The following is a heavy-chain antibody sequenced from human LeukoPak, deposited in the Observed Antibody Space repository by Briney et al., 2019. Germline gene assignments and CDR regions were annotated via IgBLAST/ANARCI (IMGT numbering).Heavy chain of an antibody. V-gene: IGHV4-59*01. CDR2: IYYSGST. CDR3: AREGRGAAAGMDY. Sequence: SETLSLTCAVYGGSFSGYYWSWVRQPPGKGLEWIGYIYYSGSTNYNPSLKSRVTISVDTSKNQFSLNLSSVTAADTAVYYCAREGRGAAAGMDYWGQGTLVTVSS. CDR1: GGSFSGYY. D-gene: IGHD6-13*01. J-gene: IGHJ4*02.